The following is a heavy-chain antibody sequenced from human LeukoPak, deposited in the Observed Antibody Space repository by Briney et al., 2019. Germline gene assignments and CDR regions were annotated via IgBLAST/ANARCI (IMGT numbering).Heavy chain of an antibody. J-gene: IGHJ4*02. CDR3: AKGVDNSNWRRGFDF. CDR2: IQYDGINK. CDR1: GFSFSNYG. D-gene: IGHD6-13*01. V-gene: IGHV3-30*02. Sequence: PGGSLRLSCATSGFSFSNYGMHWVRQAPGKGLEWVAFIQYDGINKYYADSVKGRFTISRVNSENTLYLQLNSLTEDTAVYYCAKGVDNSNWRRGFDFWGQGTLVTVSS.